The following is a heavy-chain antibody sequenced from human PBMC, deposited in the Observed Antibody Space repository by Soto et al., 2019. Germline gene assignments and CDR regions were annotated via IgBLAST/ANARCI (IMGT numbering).Heavy chain of an antibody. CDR1: GFTFSSHT. D-gene: IGHD5-12*01. CDR2: ISSSGTYI. Sequence: GGSLRLSCVVSGFTFSSHTMNWVRQAPGEGLEWVSSISSSGTYIFYGDSVKGRFTISRDNAKNSLYLQMSSLRAEDTALYYCARGPLSGYDPSDYWGQGTLVTVSS. CDR3: ARGPLSGYDPSDY. J-gene: IGHJ4*02. V-gene: IGHV3-21*01.